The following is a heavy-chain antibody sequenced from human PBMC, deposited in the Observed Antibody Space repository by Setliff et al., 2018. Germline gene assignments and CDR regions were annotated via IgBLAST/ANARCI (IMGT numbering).Heavy chain of an antibody. J-gene: IGHJ4*02. CDR1: GFSFSDYA. D-gene: IGHD5-18*01. CDR3: AKDLSSNTAASYFFDL. CDR2: GSTGKT. Sequence: GGSLRLSCAASGFSFSDYAMSWVRQAPRKGLEWVSGGSTGKTDYADSVKGRSTMSRDSSTNTLYLQMNSLRGEDTAVYYCAKDLSSNTAASYFFDLWGQGTQVTVSS. V-gene: IGHV3-23*01.